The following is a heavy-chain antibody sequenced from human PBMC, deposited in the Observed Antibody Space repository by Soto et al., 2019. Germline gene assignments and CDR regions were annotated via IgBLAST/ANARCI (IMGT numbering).Heavy chain of an antibody. CDR3: AKPSNSWYSSGAFDY. J-gene: IGHJ4*02. D-gene: IGHD6-13*01. CDR1: GFTVSSNY. CDR2: IYSGGST. V-gene: IGHV3-53*02. Sequence: EVQLVETGGGLIQPGGSLRLSCAASGFTVSSNYMSWVRQAPGKGLEWVSVIYSGGSTYYADSVKGRFTISRDNSKNKLYLQMKCTIVEDTALYYCAKPSNSWYSSGAFDYWGQGTMVTVFS.